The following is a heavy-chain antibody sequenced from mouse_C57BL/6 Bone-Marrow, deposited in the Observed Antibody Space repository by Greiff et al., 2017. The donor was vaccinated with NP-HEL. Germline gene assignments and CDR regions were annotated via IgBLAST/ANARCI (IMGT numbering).Heavy chain of an antibody. CDR2: IRNKANGHTT. V-gene: IGHV7-3*01. J-gene: IGHJ4*01. D-gene: IGHD2-4*01. Sequence: DVKLVESGGGLVQPGGSLSLSCAASGFTFTDYYMSWVRQPPGKALEWLGFIRNKANGHTTEYSASVKGRFTISRDNSQSILYLQMNALRAEDSATYYCARSIYYDYADDPFYAMDYWGQGTSVTVSS. CDR1: GFTFTDYY. CDR3: ARSIYYDYADDPFYAMDY.